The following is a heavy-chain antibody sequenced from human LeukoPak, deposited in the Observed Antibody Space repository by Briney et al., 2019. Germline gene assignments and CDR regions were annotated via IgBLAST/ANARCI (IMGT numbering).Heavy chain of an antibody. CDR1: GFTVSTNY. CDR3: ARDPGGNWGY. V-gene: IGHV3-66*01. D-gene: IGHD7-27*01. Sequence: GGSLRLSCAASGFTVSTNYMTWVRQAPGKGLEWVSVIYTDGSTHYADSVKGRFTISRDNSENTLYLQMNSLRAEDTAVYYCARDPGGNWGYWGQGTLVTVSS. J-gene: IGHJ4*02. CDR2: IYTDGST.